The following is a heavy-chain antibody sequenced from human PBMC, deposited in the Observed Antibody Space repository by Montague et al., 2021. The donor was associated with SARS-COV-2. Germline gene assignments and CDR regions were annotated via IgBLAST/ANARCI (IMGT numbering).Heavy chain of an antibody. J-gene: IGHJ3*02. CDR2: IYYSCGT. Sequence: SETLSLTCTVSGGSISSYYWCWIRQPPPKGLEWIGYIYYSCGTNYNPSLKSRVTITVDTSKNQYSLKLSSVTAADTAAYYCARTPGQIAGDAFDIWGQGTMVTVSS. V-gene: IGHV4-59*01. CDR1: GGSISSYY. CDR3: ARTPGQIAGDAFDI. D-gene: IGHD2-21*01.